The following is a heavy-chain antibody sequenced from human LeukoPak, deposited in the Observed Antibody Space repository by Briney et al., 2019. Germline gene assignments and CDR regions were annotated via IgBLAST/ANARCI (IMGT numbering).Heavy chain of an antibody. D-gene: IGHD3-22*01. CDR2: INHSGST. Sequence: SETLSLTCAVYGGSFSGYYWSWIRQPPGKGLEWIGEINHSGSTNYNPSLKSRVTISVDTSKNQFSLKLSSVTAADTAVYYCARDGVQLYDSEINGWPSFDYWGQGTLVTVSS. J-gene: IGHJ4*02. V-gene: IGHV4-34*01. CDR1: GGSFSGYY. CDR3: ARDGVQLYDSEINGWPSFDY.